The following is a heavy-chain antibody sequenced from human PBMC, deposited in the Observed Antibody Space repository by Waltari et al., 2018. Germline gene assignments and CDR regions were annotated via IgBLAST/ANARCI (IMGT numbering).Heavy chain of an antibody. CDR1: GYTFTDYY. Sequence: EVQLVQSGAEVKKPGATVKISCKASGYTFTDYYMHWVQQAPGKGLGWMGRVDPEDGETRYAEKVQGRVTITADTSTDTAYMELSSLRSEDTAVYYCAGITIFGVVGAIWGQGTLVTVSS. CDR3: AGITIFGVVGAI. J-gene: IGHJ4*02. CDR2: VDPEDGET. V-gene: IGHV1-69-2*01. D-gene: IGHD3-3*01.